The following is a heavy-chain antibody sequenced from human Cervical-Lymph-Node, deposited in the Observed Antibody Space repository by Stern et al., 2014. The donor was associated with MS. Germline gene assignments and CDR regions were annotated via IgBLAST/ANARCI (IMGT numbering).Heavy chain of an antibody. J-gene: IGHJ5*02. CDR1: GG. CDR3: ARGAGDNWFDP. D-gene: IGHD3-10*01. CDR2: IIPFVGTA. V-gene: IGHV1-69*06. Sequence: QVQLVQSGADVKKPGSSLRVSCKASGGISWLRQAPGQGLEWMGGIIPFVGTANYAQNFQGSLTIIAATSTKPPYLELNSLRFDDTAVYYGARGAGDNWFDPWGQGTLVSVSS.